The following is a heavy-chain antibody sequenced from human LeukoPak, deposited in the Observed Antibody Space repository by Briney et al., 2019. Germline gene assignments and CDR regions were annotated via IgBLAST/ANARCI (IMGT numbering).Heavy chain of an antibody. D-gene: IGHD2-2*01. CDR2: IIPILGIA. J-gene: IGHJ3*02. V-gene: IGHV1-69*04. Sequence: ASVKVSCKASGGTFSSYAISWVRQAPGQGLEWMGRIIPILGIANYAQKFQGRVTITADKSTSTAYMELRGLRSDDTAMYYCARVCSSTSCYQTFDIWGQGTMVTVSS. CDR3: ARVCSSTSCYQTFDI. CDR1: GGTFSSYA.